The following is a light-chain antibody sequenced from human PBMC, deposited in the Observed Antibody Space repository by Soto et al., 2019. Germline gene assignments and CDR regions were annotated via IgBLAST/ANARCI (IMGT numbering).Light chain of an antibody. CDR3: QQYFSYSRT. J-gene: IGKJ2*01. CDR2: KAS. CDR1: QNISPW. Sequence: DIPMTQSPSTLSASVGDRVTITCRASQNISPWLAWYQQKPGKAPRILIYKASSLETGVPSRFSGRGSGTEFTLTISSLQPDDFATYYCQQYFSYSRTFGQGTKLEIK. V-gene: IGKV1-5*03.